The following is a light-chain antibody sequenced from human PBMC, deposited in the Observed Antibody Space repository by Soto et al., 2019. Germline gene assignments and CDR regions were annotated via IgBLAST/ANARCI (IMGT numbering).Light chain of an antibody. Sequence: QLVLTQPPSASGTPGQRVIISCSGSSSNIGSNYVYWYQQPPGTAPKLLIYSNNQRPSGVPDRFSGSKSGTSASLAISGLRSEDEADYYCAAWDDSLSGHVVFGGGTKLTVL. CDR2: SNN. V-gene: IGLV1-47*02. CDR3: AAWDDSLSGHVV. J-gene: IGLJ2*01. CDR1: SSNIGSNY.